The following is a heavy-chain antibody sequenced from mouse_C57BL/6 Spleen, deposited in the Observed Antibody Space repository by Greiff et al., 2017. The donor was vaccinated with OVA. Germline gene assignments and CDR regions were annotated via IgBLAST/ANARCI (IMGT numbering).Heavy chain of an antibody. Sequence: QVHVKQSGAELARPGASVKLSCKASGYTFTSYGISWVKQRTGQGLEWIGEIYPRSGNTYYNEKFKGKATLTADKSSSTAYMELRSLTSEDSAVYFCARIGNSKDYAMDYWGQGTSVTVSS. J-gene: IGHJ4*01. D-gene: IGHD2-1*01. CDR3: ARIGNSKDYAMDY. CDR1: GYTFTSYG. CDR2: IYPRSGNT. V-gene: IGHV1-81*01.